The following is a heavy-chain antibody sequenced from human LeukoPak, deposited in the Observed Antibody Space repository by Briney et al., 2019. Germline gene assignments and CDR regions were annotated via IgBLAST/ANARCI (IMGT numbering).Heavy chain of an antibody. D-gene: IGHD3-22*01. CDR3: ASSYYYDSSGYRYYYMDV. CDR1: GYTFTSYG. CDR2: ISAYNGNT. V-gene: IGHV1-18*01. J-gene: IGHJ6*03. Sequence: ASVKVSCKASGYTFTSYGISWVRQAPGQGLEWMGWISAYNGNTNYAQKLQGRVTMTTDTSTSTAYMELRSLRSDDTAVYYCASSYYYDSSGYRYYYMDVWGKGTTVTVSS.